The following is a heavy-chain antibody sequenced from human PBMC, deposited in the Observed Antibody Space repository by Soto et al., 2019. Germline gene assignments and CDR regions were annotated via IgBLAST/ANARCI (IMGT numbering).Heavy chain of an antibody. CDR2: IYYRGNT. J-gene: IGHJ4*02. CDR1: GGSISSSSYY. Sequence: QLQLQESGPGLVKPSETLSLTCTVSGGSISSSSYYWGWIRQPPGKGLEWIGSIYYRGNTYYNPSATSRVTISVYTSKSQFSLKLSSVTAADTAVYYCAREGGGYCSGGSCQVDYWGQGTLVTVSS. V-gene: IGHV4-39*02. D-gene: IGHD2-15*01. CDR3: AREGGGYCSGGSCQVDY.